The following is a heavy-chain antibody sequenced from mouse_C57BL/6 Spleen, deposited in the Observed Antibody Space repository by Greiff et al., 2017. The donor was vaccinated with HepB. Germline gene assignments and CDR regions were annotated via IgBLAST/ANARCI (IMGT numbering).Heavy chain of an antibody. J-gene: IGHJ1*03. Sequence: EVKLMESGPGLVKPSQSLSLTCSVTGYSITSGYYWNWIRQFPGNKLEWMGYISYDGSNNYNPSLKNRISITRDTSKNQFFLKLNSVTTEDTATYYCARGPLYGNYYWYFDVWGTGTTVTVSS. V-gene: IGHV3-6*01. CDR1: GYSITSGYY. CDR2: ISYDGSN. CDR3: ARGPLYGNYYWYFDV. D-gene: IGHD2-1*01.